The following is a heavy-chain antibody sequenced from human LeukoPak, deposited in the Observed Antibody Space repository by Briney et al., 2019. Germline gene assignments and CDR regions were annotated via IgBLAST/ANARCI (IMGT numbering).Heavy chain of an antibody. J-gene: IGHJ3*02. D-gene: IGHD1-26*01. CDR1: GGTFSGYA. V-gene: IGHV1-69*04. Sequence: SVKVSCKASGGTFSGYAISWVRQAPGQGLEWMGRIIPILGIANYAQKFQGRVTITADKSTSTAYMELSSLRSEDTAVYYCARAARVGATHDAFDIWGQGTMVTVSS. CDR3: ARAARVGATHDAFDI. CDR2: IIPILGIA.